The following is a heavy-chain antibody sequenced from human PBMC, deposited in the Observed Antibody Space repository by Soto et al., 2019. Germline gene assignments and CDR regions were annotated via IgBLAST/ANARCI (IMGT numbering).Heavy chain of an antibody. V-gene: IGHV3-23*01. CDR2: ISGSGGST. J-gene: IGHJ4*02. D-gene: IGHD1-1*01. CDR3: AKDRDWNDAHEHTTPDY. CDR1: GFTFNNYA. Sequence: GGSLRLSCAASGFTFNNYAMSWVRQAPGKGLEWVSAISGSGGSTYYADSVKGRFTISRDNSKNTLYLQMNSLRAEDTAVYYCAKDRDWNDAHEHTTPDYWGQGTLVTVSS.